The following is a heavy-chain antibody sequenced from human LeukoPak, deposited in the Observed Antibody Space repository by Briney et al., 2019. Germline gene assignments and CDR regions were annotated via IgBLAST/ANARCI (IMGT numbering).Heavy chain of an antibody. Sequence: GGSLRLSCAASGFTFSRYAMSWVRQAPGKGLEWVSAISGSGGSTYYADSVKGRFTISRDNSKNTLYLQMNSLRAEDTAVYYCAKDRVVPAALGRHYHWFDPWGRGTLVTVSS. CDR1: GFTFSRYA. J-gene: IGHJ5*02. D-gene: IGHD2-2*01. CDR2: ISGSGGST. CDR3: AKDRVVPAALGRHYHWFDP. V-gene: IGHV3-23*01.